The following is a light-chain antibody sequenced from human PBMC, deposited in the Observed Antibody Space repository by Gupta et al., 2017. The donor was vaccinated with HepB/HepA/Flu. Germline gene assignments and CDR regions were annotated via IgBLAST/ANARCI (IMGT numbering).Light chain of an antibody. CDR1: SSNIGSNT. CDR3: STSDDSLDGSVT. J-gene: IGLJ2*01. CDR2: DDD. V-gene: IGLV1-44*01. Sequence: QSVLTQPPSASGTPGQRVTLSCSGSSSNIGSNTVNWYQQLPETAPKLLIYDDDRRHSGVPDRFSGSTSGTSASLAISXLXSDDEAXYYCSTSDDSLDGSVTFGGGTKLTVL.